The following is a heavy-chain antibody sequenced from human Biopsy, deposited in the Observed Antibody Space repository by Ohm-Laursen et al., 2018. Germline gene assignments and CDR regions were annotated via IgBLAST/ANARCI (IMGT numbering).Heavy chain of an antibody. CDR3: ARATNSTGWPYYYFYGMDV. D-gene: IGHD2/OR15-2a*01. V-gene: IGHV4-59*01. CDR2: IYYSGST. Sequence: PPGTLSLTCAVYGESFNGYYWSWIRQTPGKGLEWIGYIYYSGSTNYNPSLKSRVTISVDTSKNQLSLRLNSVTAADTAVYYCARATNSTGWPYYYFYGMDVWGQGTTVTVSS. J-gene: IGHJ6*02. CDR1: GESFNGYY.